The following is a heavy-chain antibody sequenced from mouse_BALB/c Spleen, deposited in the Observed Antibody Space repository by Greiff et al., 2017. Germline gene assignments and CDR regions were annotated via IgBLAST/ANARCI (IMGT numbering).Heavy chain of an antibody. J-gene: IGHJ4*01. V-gene: IGHV1S56*01. D-gene: IGHD1-2*01. CDR2: IYPGDGST. CDR1: GYTFTSYY. Sequence: VQLQQSGPELVKPGASVKMSCKASGYTFTSYYIHWVKQRPGHGLEWIGWIYPGDGSTKYNEKFKGKTTLTADKSSSTAYMLLSSLTSEDSAIYFCATYYGSVYYAMDYWGQGTSVTVSS. CDR3: ATYYGSVYYAMDY.